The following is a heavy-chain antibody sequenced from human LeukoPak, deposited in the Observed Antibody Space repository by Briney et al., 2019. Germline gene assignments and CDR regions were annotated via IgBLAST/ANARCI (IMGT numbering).Heavy chain of an antibody. J-gene: IGHJ4*02. CDR2: VYYSGST. CDR1: GVSIRSSTYY. Sequence: PSETLSLTCTVSGVSIRSSTYYWGWIRQPPGKGLDWIGNVYYSGSTYYNPSLKSRVTISVDTSKEQISLKPNSVTAADMAVYYCARQAISGYDPPPFDSWGQGTLVTVSS. V-gene: IGHV4-39*01. D-gene: IGHD5-12*01. CDR3: ARQAISGYDPPPFDS.